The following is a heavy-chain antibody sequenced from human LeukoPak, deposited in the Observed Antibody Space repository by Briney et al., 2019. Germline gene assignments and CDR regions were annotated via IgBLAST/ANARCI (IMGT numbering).Heavy chain of an antibody. J-gene: IGHJ6*03. D-gene: IGHD3-3*01. V-gene: IGHV3-23*01. CDR1: GYIFSRYG. CDR2: ISGSGGTT. Sequence: GGSLRLSCAASGYIFSRYGMSWVRQAPGKGLEWVSAISGSGGTTYYADSVKGRFTISRDNAKNSLYLQMNSLRAEDTAVYYCARDVRHYDFWSGYYTGYYYMDVWGKGTTVTVSS. CDR3: ARDVRHYDFWSGYYTGYYYMDV.